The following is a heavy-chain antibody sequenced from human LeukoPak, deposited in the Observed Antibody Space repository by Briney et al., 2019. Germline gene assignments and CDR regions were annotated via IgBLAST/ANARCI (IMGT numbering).Heavy chain of an antibody. V-gene: IGHV1-69*04. Sequence: ASVKVSCKASGYTFTSYGISWVRQAPGQGLEWMGRIIPILGIANYAQKFQGRVTITADKSTSTAYMELSSLRSEDTAVYYCARDSGSYYREYFQHWGQGTLVTVSS. J-gene: IGHJ1*01. CDR2: IIPILGIA. CDR3: ARDSGSYYREYFQH. CDR1: GYTFTSYG. D-gene: IGHD1-26*01.